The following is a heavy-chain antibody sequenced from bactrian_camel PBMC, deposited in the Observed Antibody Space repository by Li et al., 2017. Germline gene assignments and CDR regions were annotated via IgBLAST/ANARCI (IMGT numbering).Heavy chain of an antibody. Sequence: QVQLVESGGGAVQAGGSLRLSCVASGYIYSSHCMGWVRQGPGKWREGVAGISEDRLYYRDSVKGRFTISQNNAKHTLYLEMSNLKPADTGMYSCAALKCSDVSSLMIMVRAADARYWGQGTQVTVS. J-gene: IGHJ4*01. D-gene: IGHD1*01. V-gene: IGHV3S6*01. CDR1: GYIYSSHC. CDR2: ISEDRL. CDR3: AALKCSDVSSLMIMVRAADARY.